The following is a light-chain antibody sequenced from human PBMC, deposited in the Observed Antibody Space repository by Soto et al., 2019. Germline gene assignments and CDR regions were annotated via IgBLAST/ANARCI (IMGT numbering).Light chain of an antibody. J-gene: IGLJ1*01. CDR2: SNT. CDR1: SSNIGAYYD. Sequence: QSVLTQPPSVSGAPGQRVTIYCTGSSSNIGAYYDVHWYQQVPGTAPKLLIFSNTNRPSGVPDRFSGSMSGTSASLAITGLQAEDEADYYCQSYDTSLRDYVFGTGTKVTVL. V-gene: IGLV1-40*01. CDR3: QSYDTSLRDYV.